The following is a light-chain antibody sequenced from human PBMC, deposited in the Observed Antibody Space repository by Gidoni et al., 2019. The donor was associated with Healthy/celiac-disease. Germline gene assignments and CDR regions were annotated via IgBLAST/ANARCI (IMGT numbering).Light chain of an antibody. CDR3: QQYNNWPRT. V-gene: IGKV3-15*01. J-gene: IGKJ2*01. Sequence: EIVMTQSPATLSVSPRERATLSCRASQSVSSNLAWYQQKPGQAPRLLIYCASTKATGLPARVSGSGSGTEFTLTTSRLQSEVFAVYYCQQYNNWPRTFGQGTKLEIK. CDR1: QSVSSN. CDR2: CAS.